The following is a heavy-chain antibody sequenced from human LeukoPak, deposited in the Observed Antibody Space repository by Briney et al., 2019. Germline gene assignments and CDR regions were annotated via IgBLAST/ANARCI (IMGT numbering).Heavy chain of an antibody. V-gene: IGHV4-59*01. D-gene: IGHD6-13*01. Sequence: SETLSLTCTVSGDSISSYYWSWIRQPPGKGLEWIVYIYHTGSTNYTPSLKSRVTISVDTSKNQLSLKLSSVTAGDTAVYYCATGYSSTWYYFDYWGQGTLVTVSS. J-gene: IGHJ4*02. CDR2: IYHTGST. CDR3: ATGYSSTWYYFDY. CDR1: GDSISSYY.